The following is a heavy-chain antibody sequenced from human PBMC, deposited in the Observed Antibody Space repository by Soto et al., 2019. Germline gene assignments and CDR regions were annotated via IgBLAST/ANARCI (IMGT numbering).Heavy chain of an antibody. D-gene: IGHD4-4*01. J-gene: IGHJ3*02. V-gene: IGHV3-7*01. CDR1: GFRLSAYW. CDR3: ARVEYSSNYDLLDM. CDR2: ISPDGNQR. Sequence: EVQLVESGGGSVQPGESLRLSCEASGFRLSAYWVDWVRQAPGKGLEGVGNISPDGNQRYYVDSMKGRFTISRDNAKNSVYLQMDSLGVEDTAVYYCARVEYSSNYDLLDMWGRGTGVTVSA.